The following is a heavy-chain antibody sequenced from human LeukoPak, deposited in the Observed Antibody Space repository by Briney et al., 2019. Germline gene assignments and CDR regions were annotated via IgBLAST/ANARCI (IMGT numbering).Heavy chain of an antibody. D-gene: IGHD6-13*01. CDR3: AREGLVLAAAGTGPYY. CDR1: GFTFSSYG. V-gene: IGHV3-30*19. Sequence: GGSLRLSCAASGFTFSSYGMHWVRQAPGKGLEWVAVISYDGSNKYYADSVKGRFTISRDNSKNTLYLQMNSLRAEDTAVYYCAREGLVLAAAGTGPYYWGQGTLVTVSS. CDR2: ISYDGSNK. J-gene: IGHJ4*02.